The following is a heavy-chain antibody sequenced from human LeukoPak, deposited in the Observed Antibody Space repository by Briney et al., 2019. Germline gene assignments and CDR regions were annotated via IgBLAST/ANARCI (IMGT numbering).Heavy chain of an antibody. CDR2: ISGGGGST. V-gene: IGHV3-23*01. CDR1: GFTFSSYA. Sequence: GGSLRLSCAASGFTFSSYAMSWVRQAPGKGLEWVSTISGGGGSTYFAGSVKGRFTISRDNSKNTLYLQMNSLRAEDTAVYYCANAGAQGTTGDAFDIWGQGTMVTVSS. J-gene: IGHJ3*02. D-gene: IGHD1-7*01. CDR3: ANAGAQGTTGDAFDI.